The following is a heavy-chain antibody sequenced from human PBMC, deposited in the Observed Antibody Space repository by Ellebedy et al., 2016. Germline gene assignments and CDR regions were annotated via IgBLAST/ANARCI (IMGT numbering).Heavy chain of an antibody. Sequence: SETLSLXCTVSGGSISSGSYYWSWIRQPAGKGLEWIGRIYTSGSTNYNPSLKSRVTMSVDTSKNQFSLKLSSVTAADTAVYYCAREMVVAATLRYFDYWGQGTLVTVSS. CDR1: GGSISSGSYY. CDR2: IYTSGST. D-gene: IGHD2-15*01. V-gene: IGHV4-61*02. CDR3: AREMVVAATLRYFDY. J-gene: IGHJ4*02.